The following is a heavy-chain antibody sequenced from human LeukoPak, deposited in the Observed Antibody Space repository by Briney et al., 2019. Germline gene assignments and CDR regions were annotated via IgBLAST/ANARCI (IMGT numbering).Heavy chain of an antibody. V-gene: IGHV4-38-2*02. CDR1: GYSITRGSY. J-gene: IGHJ5*02. CDR3: ARVPPRKIAAAGTGWFDP. D-gene: IGHD6-13*01. CDR2: IYHSGST. Sequence: SETLSLTCTVSGYSITRGSYWGWIRQPPGKGLEWIANIYHSGSTYYNPSLKSRVTISVDTSKNQFSLKLSSVTAADTAVYYCARVPPRKIAAAGTGWFDPWGQGTLVTVSS.